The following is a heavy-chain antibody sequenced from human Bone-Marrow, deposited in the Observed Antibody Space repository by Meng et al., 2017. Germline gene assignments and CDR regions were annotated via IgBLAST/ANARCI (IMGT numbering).Heavy chain of an antibody. J-gene: IGHJ4*02. D-gene: IGHD3-22*01. Sequence: QVPLDEWGAGLLKPSEPLSLTCAVYGGSFSGYYWSWIRQPPGKGLEWIGEINHSGSTNYNPSLKSRVTISVDTSKNQFSLKLSSVTAADTAVYYCARDNTMIGSFDYWGQGTLVTVSS. CDR3: ARDNTMIGSFDY. V-gene: IGHV4-34*01. CDR1: GGSFSGYY. CDR2: INHSGST.